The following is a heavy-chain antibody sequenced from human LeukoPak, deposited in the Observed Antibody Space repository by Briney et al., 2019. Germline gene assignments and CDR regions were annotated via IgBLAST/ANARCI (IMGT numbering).Heavy chain of an antibody. CDR3: AKAPTIFGDFDY. V-gene: IGHV3-23*01. CDR1: GFTFSSYA. Sequence: GGSLRLSCAASGFTFSSYAMSWVRQAPGKGLEWVSTITGSGVSTYYADPVKGRFTISRDNSKNTLYLQMNSLRAEDTAVYYCAKAPTIFGDFDYWGQGTLVTVSS. D-gene: IGHD3-3*01. CDR2: ITGSGVST. J-gene: IGHJ4*02.